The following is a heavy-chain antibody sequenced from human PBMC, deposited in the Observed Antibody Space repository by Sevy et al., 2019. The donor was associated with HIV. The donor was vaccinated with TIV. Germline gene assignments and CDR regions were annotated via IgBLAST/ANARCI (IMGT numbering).Heavy chain of an antibody. V-gene: IGHV3-73*01. CDR3: TRHAPYSSSWHVDY. J-gene: IGHJ4*02. Sequence: GGSLRLSCAASGFTFSGSAMHWVRQASGKGLEWVGRIRSKANSYATAYAASVKGRFTISRDDSKNTAYLQMNSLKTEDTAVDYCTRHAPYSSSWHVDYWGQGTLVTVSS. D-gene: IGHD6-13*01. CDR2: IRSKANSYAT. CDR1: GFTFSGSA.